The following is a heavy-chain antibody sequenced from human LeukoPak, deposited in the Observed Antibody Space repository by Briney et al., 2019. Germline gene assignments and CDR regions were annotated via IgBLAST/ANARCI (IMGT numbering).Heavy chain of an antibody. J-gene: IGHJ4*02. CDR1: GFTFSSYS. CDR2: ISGTSTYI. CDR3: ARDRDAGQGLDDY. V-gene: IGHV3-21*01. Sequence: GGSLRLSCAASGFTFSSYSMNWVRQAPGQGLEWVSSISGTSTYIYYADSVRGRFTIYRDNAKNSLYLQMNSLRAEDTAVYYCARDRDAGQGLDDYWGQGTLVTVSS. D-gene: IGHD6-13*01.